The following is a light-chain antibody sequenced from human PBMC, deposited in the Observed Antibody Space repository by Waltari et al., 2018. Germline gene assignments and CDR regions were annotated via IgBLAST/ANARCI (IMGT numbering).Light chain of an antibody. CDR3: QQHGTLPAT. CDR1: QSVGSSS. Sequence: DIVLTQSPGTASLSPGERVTLSCRASQSVGSSSLAWYQKKPGQAPSLVIYRASRRATGIPDRFSGSGSGTDFSLTISRLEPEDFAVYYCQQHGTLPATFGQGTKVEIK. CDR2: RAS. V-gene: IGKV3-20*01. J-gene: IGKJ1*01.